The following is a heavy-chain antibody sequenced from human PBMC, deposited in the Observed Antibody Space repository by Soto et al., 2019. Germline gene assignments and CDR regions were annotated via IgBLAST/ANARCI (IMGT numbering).Heavy chain of an antibody. CDR2: ISYDGSNK. V-gene: IGHV3-30*18. D-gene: IGHD3-10*01. CDR1: GFTFSSYG. CDR3: AKSDYYGSGSYRGNYYYYGMDV. J-gene: IGHJ6*02. Sequence: PGGSLRLSCAASGFTFSSYGMHWVRQAPGKGLEWVAVISYDGSNKYYADSVKGRFTISRDNSKNTLYLQMNSLRAEDTAVYYCAKSDYYGSGSYRGNYYYYGMDVWGQGNTVTVAS.